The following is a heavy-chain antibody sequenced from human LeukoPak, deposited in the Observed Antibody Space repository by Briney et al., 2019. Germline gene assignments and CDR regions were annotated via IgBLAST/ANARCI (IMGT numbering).Heavy chain of an antibody. D-gene: IGHD3-22*01. CDR1: GGSISSSSYY. V-gene: IGHV4-39*07. J-gene: IGHJ3*02. CDR2: IYYSGST. Sequence: SETLSLTCTVSGGSISSSSYYWGWIRQPPGEGLEWIGSIYYSGSTYYNPSLKSRVTISVDTSKNQFSLKLSSVTAADTAVYYCARAHYYDSSGYPPGGAFDIWGQGTMVTVSS. CDR3: ARAHYYDSSGYPPGGAFDI.